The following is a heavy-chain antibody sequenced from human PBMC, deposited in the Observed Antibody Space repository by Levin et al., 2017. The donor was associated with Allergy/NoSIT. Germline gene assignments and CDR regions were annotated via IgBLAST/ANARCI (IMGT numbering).Heavy chain of an antibody. CDR3: ASAAGDDWFEP. D-gene: IGHD7-27*01. CDR2: ISSSSSTI. Sequence: GESLKISCAASGFTFSSYSMNWVRQAPGKGLEWVSYISSSSSTIYYADSVKGRFTISRDNAKNSLYLQMNSLRAEDTAVYYCASAAGDDWFEPWGRRTLVAIAS. V-gene: IGHV3-48*01. CDR1: GFTFSSYS. J-gene: IGHJ5*02.